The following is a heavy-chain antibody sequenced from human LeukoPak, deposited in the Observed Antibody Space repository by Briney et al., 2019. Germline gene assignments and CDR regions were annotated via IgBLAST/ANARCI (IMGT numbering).Heavy chain of an antibody. D-gene: IGHD3-22*01. V-gene: IGHV3-74*03. CDR3: ARDLRGYDSSGYYEYYYYGMDV. CDR1: GFTLSSYW. Sequence: PGGSLRLSCAASGFTLSSYWMHWVRQAPGKGLVWVSRINSDGSSTTYADSVKGRFTISRDNAKNTLYLQTNSLRAEDTAVYYCARDLRGYDSSGYYEYYYYGMDVWGQGTTVTVSS. J-gene: IGHJ6*02. CDR2: INSDGSST.